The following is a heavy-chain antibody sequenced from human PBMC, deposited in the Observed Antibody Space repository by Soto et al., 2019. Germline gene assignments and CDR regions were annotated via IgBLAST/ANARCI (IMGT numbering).Heavy chain of an antibody. V-gene: IGHV4-30-4*01. CDR2: IYYSGST. J-gene: IGHJ4*02. Sequence: SETLSLTCTVSGGSISSGDFYWSWIRQPPGKGLELIGNIYYSGSTYYNPSLRSRAIMSVDTSQNQFSLKLSSLTAADTAVYFCARAHDLSDPIDYWGQGPLVTVST. CDR1: GGSISSGDFY. D-gene: IGHD2-21*02. CDR3: ARAHDLSDPIDY.